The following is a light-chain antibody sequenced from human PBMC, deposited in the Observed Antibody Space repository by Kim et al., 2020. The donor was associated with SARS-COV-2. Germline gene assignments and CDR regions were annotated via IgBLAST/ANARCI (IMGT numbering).Light chain of an antibody. Sequence: GQSVPISFSGSSSNLAINTVNWYQQLPGTAPTLLIYSNNQRPSGVPDRFSGSKSDTSASLAISGLQSEDAADYYCAAWDDSLNNYVFGTGTKVTVL. V-gene: IGLV1-44*01. CDR3: AAWDDSLNNYV. J-gene: IGLJ1*01. CDR1: SSNLAINT. CDR2: SNN.